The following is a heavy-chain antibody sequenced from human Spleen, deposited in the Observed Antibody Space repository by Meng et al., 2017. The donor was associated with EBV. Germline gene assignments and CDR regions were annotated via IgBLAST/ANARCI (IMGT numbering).Heavy chain of an antibody. J-gene: IGHJ4*02. CDR1: CASISGFYY. V-gene: IGHV4-39*01. CDR3: ARPFPTIVSPRLDPFGD. CDR2: VHYSGST. Sequence: LQGLGPVNVKPSAPLSLTCLVVCASISGFYYWGWIRQPPGRGLEWIGSVHYSGSTYYSPSLKSRITVSVDTSKNQFSLRLNSVTAADTAVYYCARPFPTIVSPRLDPFGDWGQGTLVTVSS. D-gene: IGHD5/OR15-5a*01.